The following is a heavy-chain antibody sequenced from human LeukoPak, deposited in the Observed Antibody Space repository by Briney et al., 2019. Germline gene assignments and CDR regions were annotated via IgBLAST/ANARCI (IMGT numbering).Heavy chain of an antibody. V-gene: IGHV4-61*02. Sequence: SQTLSLTCTVSGGSINSGAYYRSWIRQPAGKGLEWIGRIYTSGTTNYNPSLKSRLTISTDTSKNQFSLKLSSVTAADTAVYYCARDHPHYYYDTSGYYDYWGQGILVTVSS. CDR3: ARDHPHYYYDTSGYYDY. D-gene: IGHD3-22*01. J-gene: IGHJ4*02. CDR1: GGSINSGAYY. CDR2: IYTSGTT.